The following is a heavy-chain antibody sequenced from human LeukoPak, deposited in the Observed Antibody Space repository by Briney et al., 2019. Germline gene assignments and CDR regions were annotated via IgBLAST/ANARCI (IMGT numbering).Heavy chain of an antibody. J-gene: IGHJ3*02. D-gene: IGHD5-24*01. CDR1: GGSISSYY. CDR3: ARGEGMATIKGDFLFGAFDI. V-gene: IGHV4-59*01. CDR2: IYYSGST. Sequence: PSETLSLTCTVSGGSISSYYWSWIRQPPGKGLEWIGYIYYSGSTTYTPSLKSRVTISVDTFKNQFSLKLSSVTAADTAVYYCARGEGMATIKGDFLFGAFDIWGQGTMVTVSS.